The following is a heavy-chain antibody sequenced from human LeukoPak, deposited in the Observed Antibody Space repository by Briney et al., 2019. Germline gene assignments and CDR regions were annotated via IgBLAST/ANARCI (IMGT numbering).Heavy chain of an antibody. D-gene: IGHD3-10*01. CDR3: AKEVRESAWYYFDY. CDR1: GFTFNPYA. V-gene: IGHV3-23*01. Sequence: GGSLRLSCAASGFTFNPYAMIWIRQAPGKGLEWVSGIRSSGVSTYYADSVKGRFTISRDNSKNTLYLQMNSLRAEDTAVYYCAKEVRESAWYYFDYWGQGTLVTVSS. CDR2: IRSSGVST. J-gene: IGHJ4*02.